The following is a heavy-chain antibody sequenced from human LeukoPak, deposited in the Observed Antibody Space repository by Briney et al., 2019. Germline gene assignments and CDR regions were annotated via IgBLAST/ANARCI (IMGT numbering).Heavy chain of an antibody. J-gene: IGHJ6*02. CDR1: GFTFSSYW. CDR2: ISSDGSST. Sequence: PGGSLRLSCAASGFTFSSYWMHWVRQAPGKGLMWVSHISSDGSSTTYADSVKGRFTISRDNAKNSLYLQMSNLRAEDTAVYFCARGGGLDVWGQGATVTVSS. V-gene: IGHV3-74*03. D-gene: IGHD3-16*01. CDR3: ARGGGLDV.